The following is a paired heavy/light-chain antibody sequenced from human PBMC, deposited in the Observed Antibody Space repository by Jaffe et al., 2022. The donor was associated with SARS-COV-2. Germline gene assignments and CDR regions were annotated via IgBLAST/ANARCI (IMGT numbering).Light chain of an antibody. CDR1: RIGIQN. V-gene: IGLV3-21*01. CDR2: YDN. CDR3: QAWDSYTESYV. Sequence: SYVLTQPPSVSVAPGRTASITCGGSRIGIQNVHWYQQKPGQAPVVVIIYDNDRPSGIPERFSGSKSANTATLTISRVEAGDEADYYCQAWDSYTESYVFGTGTKVTVL. J-gene: IGLJ1*01.
Heavy chain of an antibody. V-gene: IGHV3-21*01. J-gene: IGHJ4*02. CDR3: ARTRGNYFSQRAPFDY. D-gene: IGHD1-26*01. CDR1: GFTLSGYT. CDR2: ISGSGADI. Sequence: DVQLVESGGGQVKPGGSLRLSCAISGFTLSGYTMNWVRQAPGKGPEWVSFISGSGADIYYADSVKGRFTISRDNAQNSLFLQMNSLRDEDTALYYCARTRGNYFSQRAPFDYWGQGTLVTVSS.